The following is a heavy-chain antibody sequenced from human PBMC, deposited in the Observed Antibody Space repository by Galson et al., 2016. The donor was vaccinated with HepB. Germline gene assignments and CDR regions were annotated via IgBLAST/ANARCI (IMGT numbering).Heavy chain of an antibody. CDR2: IANFGTA. CDR3: ARVRYSTTWYFDY. CDR1: GGTFNKYA. Sequence: SVKVSCKATGGTFNKYAISWVRQAPGQGLEWMGGIANFGTANYAQRFQGRVTITADEYTSTVYMELIGLRSEDTAVYYCARVRYSTTWYFDYWGQGTLVTVSS. V-gene: IGHV1-69*13. D-gene: IGHD6-13*01. J-gene: IGHJ4*02.